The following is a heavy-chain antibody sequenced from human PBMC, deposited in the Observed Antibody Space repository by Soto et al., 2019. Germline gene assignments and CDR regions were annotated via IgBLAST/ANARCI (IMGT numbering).Heavy chain of an antibody. D-gene: IGHD5-18*01. Sequence: SETLSLTCTVSGGSISSGGYYWSWIRQHPGKGLEWIGYIYYSGSTYYNPSLKSRVTISVDTSKNQFSLKLSSVTAADTAVYYCASGPLNRGYSYGTLPVLFDYWGQGTLVTVSS. J-gene: IGHJ4*02. CDR1: GGSISSGGYY. CDR3: ASGPLNRGYSYGTLPVLFDY. CDR2: IYYSGST. V-gene: IGHV4-31*03.